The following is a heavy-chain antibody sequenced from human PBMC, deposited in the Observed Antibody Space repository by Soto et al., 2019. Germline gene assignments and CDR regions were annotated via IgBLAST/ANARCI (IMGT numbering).Heavy chain of an antibody. V-gene: IGHV1-8*01. D-gene: IGHD3-3*01. Sequence: QVQLVQSGADVKKPGASVTVSCKASGYTFTTYEINWVRQATGQGLEWMGRMNPNDGNTGYAQKFQGRVTMTRNTSVTTAYMELSGLRSGDTAVYYWGRGPRESGEWLLFDYWGQGARVTVSS. J-gene: IGHJ4*02. CDR2: MNPNDGNT. CDR3: GRGPRESGEWLLFDY. CDR1: GYTFTTYE.